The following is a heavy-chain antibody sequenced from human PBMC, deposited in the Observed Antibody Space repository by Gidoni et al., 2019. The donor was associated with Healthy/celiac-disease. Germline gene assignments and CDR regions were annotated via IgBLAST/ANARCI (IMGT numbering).Heavy chain of an antibody. J-gene: IGHJ3*01. CDR1: EFTFSSYS. CDR2: ISSSSSTI. CDR3: AREGQNYFDAFDF. Sequence: EVQLVESGGGLAKPGGSLGLSCAASEFTFSSYSMNWVRQAPGKGLEWVSYISSSSSTIYHADSVKGRFTISRDNAKNSLYLQMNSLRAEDPAVYYCAREGQNYFDAFDFWGQGTMVTVSS. V-gene: IGHV3-48*01. D-gene: IGHD3-10*01.